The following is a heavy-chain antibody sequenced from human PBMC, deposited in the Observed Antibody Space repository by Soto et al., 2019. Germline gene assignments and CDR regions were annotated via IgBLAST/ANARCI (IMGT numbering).Heavy chain of an antibody. Sequence: PGESLKISCKGSGYSFTSYWIGWVRQMPGKGLEWMGIIYPGDSDTRYSPSFQGQVTISADKSISTAYLQWSSLKASDTAMYYCATTPRRTTVTTSYYYYYYGMDVWGQGTTVTVSS. CDR1: GYSFTSYW. CDR3: ATTPRRTTVTTSYYYYYYGMDV. V-gene: IGHV5-51*01. D-gene: IGHD4-17*01. J-gene: IGHJ6*02. CDR2: IYPGDSDT.